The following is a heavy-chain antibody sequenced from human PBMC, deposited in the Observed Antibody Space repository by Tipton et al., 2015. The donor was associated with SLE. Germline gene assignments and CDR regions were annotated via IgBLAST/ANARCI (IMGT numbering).Heavy chain of an antibody. CDR2: IYYSGST. Sequence: GLVKPSGTLSLTCTVSGGSITSRYWNWVRQPPGKGLEWIGYIYYSGSTNYNPYLKSRVTISVDTSKNQFSLKLSSVTAADTAVYYCARDYSIIWGRDYYYGMDVWGQGTTVTVSS. J-gene: IGHJ6*02. D-gene: IGHD6-13*01. V-gene: IGHV4-59*11. CDR1: GGSITSRY. CDR3: ARDYSIIWGRDYYYGMDV.